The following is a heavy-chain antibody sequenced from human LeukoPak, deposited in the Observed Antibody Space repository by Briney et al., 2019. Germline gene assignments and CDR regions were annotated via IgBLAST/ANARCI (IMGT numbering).Heavy chain of an antibody. Sequence: GGSLRLSCAASGFTFSSYGMHWVRQAPGKGPEWVAFIRYDGSNKYYADSVKGRFTISRDNSKNTLYLQMNSLRAEDTAVYHCAKDLRIAAAKGDYWGQGTLVTVSS. CDR1: GFTFSSYG. CDR3: AKDLRIAAAKGDY. CDR2: IRYDGSNK. D-gene: IGHD6-13*01. V-gene: IGHV3-30*02. J-gene: IGHJ4*02.